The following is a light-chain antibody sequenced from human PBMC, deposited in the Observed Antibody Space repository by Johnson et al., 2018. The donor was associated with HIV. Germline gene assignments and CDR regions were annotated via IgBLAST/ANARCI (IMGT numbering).Light chain of an antibody. CDR2: DNN. CDR1: SSNIGNNY. V-gene: IGLV1-51*01. CDR3: GTWDSSLSANYF. Sequence: QPVLTQPPSVSAAPGQKVTISCSGSSSNIGNNYVSWYQQLPGTAPKLLIYDNNKRPSGIPDRFSGSKSGTSATLGITGLQTGDEADYYCGTWDSSLSANYFFGTGAKVTVL. J-gene: IGLJ1*01.